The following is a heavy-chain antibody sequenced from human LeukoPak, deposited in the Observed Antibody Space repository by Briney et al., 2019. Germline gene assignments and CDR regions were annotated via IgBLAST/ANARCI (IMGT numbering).Heavy chain of an antibody. J-gene: IGHJ4*02. Sequence: GGSLRLSCVVSGFTFSGNSMTWVRQAPGKGLEWLSYISSSSSTIYYADSVKGRFTISRDNAKNSLYLQMNSLRAEDTAVYYCASISSGWYWDYWGQGTLVTVSS. V-gene: IGHV3-48*01. CDR2: ISSSSSTI. D-gene: IGHD6-19*01. CDR3: ASISSGWYWDY. CDR1: GFTFSGNS.